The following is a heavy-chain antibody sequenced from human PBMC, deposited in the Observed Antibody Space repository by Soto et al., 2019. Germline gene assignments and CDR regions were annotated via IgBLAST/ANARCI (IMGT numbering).Heavy chain of an antibody. J-gene: IGHJ5*02. CDR1: GGSISSYY. CDR2: IYYSGST. CDR3: ARSGRYSSSWYELDNWFDP. D-gene: IGHD6-13*01. Sequence: SETLSLTCTVSGGSISSYYWSWIRQPPGKGLEWIGYIYYSGSTNYNPSLKSRVTISVDTSKNQFSLKLSSVTAADTAVYYCARSGRYSSSWYELDNWFDPWGQGTLVTVSS. V-gene: IGHV4-59*01.